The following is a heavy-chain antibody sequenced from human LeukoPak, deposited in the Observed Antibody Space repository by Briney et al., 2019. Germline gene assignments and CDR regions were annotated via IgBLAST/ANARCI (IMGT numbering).Heavy chain of an antibody. CDR2: ISGSGGST. J-gene: IGHJ4*02. CDR1: GFTFSSYA. V-gene: IGHV3-23*01. Sequence: GGSLRLSCAASGFTFSSYAMSWVRQAPGKGLEWVSAISGSGGSTYYADSVKGRFTISRDNSKNTLYLQMNSLRAEDTAVYYCAKLPHGSEMATIRDYWGQGTLVTVSS. D-gene: IGHD5-24*01. CDR3: AKLPHGSEMATIRDY.